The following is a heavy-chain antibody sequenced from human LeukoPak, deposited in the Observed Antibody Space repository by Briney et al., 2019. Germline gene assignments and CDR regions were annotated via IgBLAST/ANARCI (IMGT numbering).Heavy chain of an antibody. D-gene: IGHD3-22*01. Sequence: GGSLRLSCAASGFTFSSYAMSWVRQAPGKGLEWVSAISGSGGSTYYADSVKGRFTISRDNSKSTLYLQMNSLRAEDTAVYYCAKDQSSSGYCDYWGQGTLVTVSS. CDR3: AKDQSSSGYCDY. V-gene: IGHV3-23*01. CDR2: ISGSGGST. J-gene: IGHJ4*02. CDR1: GFTFSSYA.